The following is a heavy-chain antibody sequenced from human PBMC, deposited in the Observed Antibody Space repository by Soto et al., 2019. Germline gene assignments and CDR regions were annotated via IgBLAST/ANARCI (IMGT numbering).Heavy chain of an antibody. D-gene: IGHD4-17*01. CDR3: ARDMGATVTWWYFDL. CDR1: GFTFSSYW. CDR2: IKQDGSEK. Sequence: GGSLRLSCAASGFTFSSYWMSWVRQAPGKGLEWVANIKQDGSEKYYVDSVKGRFTISRDNAKNSLYLQMNSLRAEDTAVYYCARDMGATVTWWYFDLWGRGTLVTVSS. V-gene: IGHV3-7*01. J-gene: IGHJ2*01.